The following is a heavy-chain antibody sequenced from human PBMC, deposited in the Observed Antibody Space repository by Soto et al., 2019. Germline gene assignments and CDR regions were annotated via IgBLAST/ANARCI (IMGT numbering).Heavy chain of an antibody. CDR3: AREGVHAFDV. CDR2: TSYRSKWTN. Sequence: QVQLQQSGPGLVKPSQTLSLTCAISGDSVSSNSAAWNWIRQSPSRGLEWLGRTSYRSKWTNDYAVSVKXXIXIXXDTSKNQFSLQLMSVTPEDTAVYYCAREGVHAFDVWGQGTVVTVSS. J-gene: IGHJ3*01. CDR1: GDSVSSNSAA. V-gene: IGHV6-1*01.